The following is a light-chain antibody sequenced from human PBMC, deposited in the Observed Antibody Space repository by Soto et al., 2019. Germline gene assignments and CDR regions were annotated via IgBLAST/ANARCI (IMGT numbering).Light chain of an antibody. CDR3: CSYAGSGTYV. Sequence: QSLLTQPASGSGSPWQSITISSTGRSSDVGTYNRVSWFQQHPGKAPNLIIYEVNKWPSGVSNRFSGSKSGNTASLTVSGLQAEDEADYYCCSYAGSGTYVFGTGTKVTVL. CDR2: EVN. CDR1: SSDVGTYNR. J-gene: IGLJ1*01. V-gene: IGLV2-23*02.